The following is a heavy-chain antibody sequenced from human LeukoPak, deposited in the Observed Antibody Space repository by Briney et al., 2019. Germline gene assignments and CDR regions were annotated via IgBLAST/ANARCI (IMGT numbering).Heavy chain of an antibody. D-gene: IGHD2-21*02. CDR3: AKARCGGDCYDAFDI. CDR2: ISWNSGSI. Sequence: GGSLRLSCAASGFTFDDYAMHWVRQAPGKGLEWVSGISWNSGSIGYADSVKGRFTISRDNAKNSLYLQMNSLRAEDMASYYCAKARCGGDCYDAFDIWGQGTMVTVSS. J-gene: IGHJ3*02. V-gene: IGHV3-9*03. CDR1: GFTFDDYA.